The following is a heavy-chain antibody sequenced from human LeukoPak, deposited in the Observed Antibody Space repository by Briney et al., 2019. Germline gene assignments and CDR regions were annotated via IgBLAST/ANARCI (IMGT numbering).Heavy chain of an antibody. D-gene: IGHD5-24*01. CDR2: IIPSGHTT. CDR3: AKDDRWLQFCC. Sequence: GGSLRLSCTASGFTFSNYGMNWVRQAPGKGPEWVSGIIPSGHTTYYADSVRGRFTISRDNSRNTLYLQMNSLRAEDTAVYYCAKDDRWLQFCCWGQGTLVTVSA. V-gene: IGHV3-23*01. CDR1: GFTFSNYG. J-gene: IGHJ4*02.